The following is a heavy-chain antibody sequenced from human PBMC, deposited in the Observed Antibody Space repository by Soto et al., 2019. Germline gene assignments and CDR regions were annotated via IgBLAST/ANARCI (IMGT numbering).Heavy chain of an antibody. CDR1: GFTFTSYI. CDR2: ISSTTNYI. Sequence: GGSLILSCAASGFTFTSYIMNWVRQAPGKGLEWVSSISSTTNYIYYGDSMNGRFTISRDNAKNSLYLEMNSLRAEDTAVYYCARESEDLTSNFDYWGQGTLVTVSS. CDR3: ARESEDLTSNFDY. J-gene: IGHJ4*02. V-gene: IGHV3-21*06.